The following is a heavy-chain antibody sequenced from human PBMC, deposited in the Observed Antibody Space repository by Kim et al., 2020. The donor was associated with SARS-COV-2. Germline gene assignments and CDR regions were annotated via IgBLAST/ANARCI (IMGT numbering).Heavy chain of an antibody. J-gene: IGHJ4*02. CDR3: AREAVAGSFDY. D-gene: IGHD6-19*01. CDR2: KT. Sequence: KTRNSQKFRGRRSITRDTSATTAYLELSGLISEDTAVYYCAREAVAGSFDYWGQGSLVTVSS. V-gene: IGHV1-3*01.